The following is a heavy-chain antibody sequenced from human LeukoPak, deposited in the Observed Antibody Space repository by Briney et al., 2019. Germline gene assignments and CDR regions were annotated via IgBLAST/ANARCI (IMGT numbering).Heavy chain of an antibody. CDR3: ARRDDRYYGSGSYWY. D-gene: IGHD3-10*01. J-gene: IGHJ4*02. CDR2: IYYSGST. Sequence: SETLSLTCTVSGGSISSSSYYWGWIRQPPGKGLEWIGSIYYSGSTYYNPSLKSRVTISVDTSKNQFSLKLSSVTAADTAVYYCARRDDRYYGSGSYWYWGQGTLVTVSS. V-gene: IGHV4-39*01. CDR1: GGSISSSSYY.